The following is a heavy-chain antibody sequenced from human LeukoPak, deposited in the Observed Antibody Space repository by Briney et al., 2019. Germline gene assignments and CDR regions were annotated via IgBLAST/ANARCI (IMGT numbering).Heavy chain of an antibody. CDR3: ATAPGGSNYPDY. CDR1: GYTFTSYY. CDR2: INPSGGTT. Sequence: ASVKVSCKASGYTFTSYYMHWVRQAPGQGLEWMGLINPSGGTTRYAQKFQGRVTMTRDLSTSTDYMELSSLRSEDTAEYYCATAPGGSNYPDYWGRGPLVTV. V-gene: IGHV1-46*01. D-gene: IGHD1-26*01. J-gene: IGHJ4*02.